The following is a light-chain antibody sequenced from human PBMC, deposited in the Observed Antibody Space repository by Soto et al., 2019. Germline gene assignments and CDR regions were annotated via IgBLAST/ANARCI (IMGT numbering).Light chain of an antibody. CDR2: EVS. Sequence: QSVLTQPPSASGSPGQSVTISCTGTSSDVGGYNYVSWYQQHPGRAPKLMIYEVSKRPSGVPDRFSGSKSGNTASLTVSGLQPEDEADYYCSSYAGSNNQVFGTGTKLTVL. CDR3: SSYAGSNNQV. CDR1: SSDVGGYNY. V-gene: IGLV2-8*01. J-gene: IGLJ1*01.